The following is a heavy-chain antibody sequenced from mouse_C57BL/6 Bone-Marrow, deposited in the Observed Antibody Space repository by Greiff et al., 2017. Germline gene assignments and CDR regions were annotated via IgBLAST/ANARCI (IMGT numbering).Heavy chain of an antibody. CDR3: AIPGDLTAYAMDY. CDR2: IHPSDSDT. D-gene: IGHD4-1*01. V-gene: IGHV1-74*01. Sequence: VQLQQPGAELVKPGASVKVSCKASGYTFTSYWMHWVKQRPGQGLEWFGRIHPSDSDTNYNQKFKGKATLTVDKSSSTAYMQLSSLTSEDSAVYYCAIPGDLTAYAMDYWGQGTSVTVSS. CDR1: GYTFTSYW. J-gene: IGHJ4*01.